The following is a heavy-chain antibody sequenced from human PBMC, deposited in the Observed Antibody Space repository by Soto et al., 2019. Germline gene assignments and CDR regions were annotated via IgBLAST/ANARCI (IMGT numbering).Heavy chain of an antibody. V-gene: IGHV6-1*01. D-gene: IGHD3-10*01. CDR3: SRVRHLARGLDS. J-gene: IGHJ4*02. CDR2: TYYRSNWNN. Sequence: PSQTLSLPCGLSGDSVSNNIAAWNWIRQSPSKGLEWLGRTYYRSNWNNDYAGSVKSRLTINPDTSKNQVTLHLNSVTPEDTAGYYCSRVRHLARGLDSWGQGTLVTVSS. CDR1: GDSVSNNIAA.